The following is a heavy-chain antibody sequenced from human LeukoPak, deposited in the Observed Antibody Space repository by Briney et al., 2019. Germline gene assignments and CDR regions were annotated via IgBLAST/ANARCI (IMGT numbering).Heavy chain of an antibody. CDR3: ARHFPGIAVAGTDFFDY. J-gene: IGHJ4*02. D-gene: IGHD6-19*01. CDR2: IYYTGGT. CDR1: GGSISSYY. V-gene: IGHV4-59*08. Sequence: SETLSLTCTVSGGSISSYYWSWVRQPPGKGLEWIGYIYYTGGTNYDPSLKSPVTISVDTSKSQFSLKLSSVTAADTAVYYCARHFPGIAVAGTDFFDYWGQGTLVTVSS.